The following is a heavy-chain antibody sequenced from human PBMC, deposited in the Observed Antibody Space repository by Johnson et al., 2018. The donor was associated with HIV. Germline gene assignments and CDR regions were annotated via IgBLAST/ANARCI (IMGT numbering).Heavy chain of an antibody. CDR2: ISSDGNRK. V-gene: IGHV3-30-3*01. CDR1: GFTFSYSA. Sequence: QVQLVESGGGMVQPGRSLRLSCAASGFTFSYSAFHWVRQPPGEGLEWVALISSDGNRKYYADSLKGRFTISRDNSKNTLYLQMNSLRGGDTAVYYCARDARCSRSWPDAFDIWGQGTMVTVSP. D-gene: IGHD6-13*01. J-gene: IGHJ3*02. CDR3: ARDARCSRSWPDAFDI.